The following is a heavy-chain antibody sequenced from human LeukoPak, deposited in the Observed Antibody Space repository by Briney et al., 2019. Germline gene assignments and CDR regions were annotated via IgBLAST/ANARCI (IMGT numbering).Heavy chain of an antibody. V-gene: IGHV4-4*07. J-gene: IGHJ4*02. D-gene: IGHD2-2*01. CDR1: GDSICSYY. CDR3: ARDLALGYCPSSSCSSPLFDY. CDR2: IHTTGGT. Sequence: SETLSLTCTVSGDSICSYYWSWIRQPAGKGLEWIGRIHTTGGTRYNPSLKSRITMSLDASKNQFTLKLSSVTAADTAVYYCARDLALGYCPSSSCSSPLFDYWGQGTLVTVSS.